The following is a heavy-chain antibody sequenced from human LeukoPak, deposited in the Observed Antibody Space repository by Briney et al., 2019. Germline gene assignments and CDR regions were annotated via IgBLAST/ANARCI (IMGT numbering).Heavy chain of an antibody. CDR2: IYYSGST. Sequence: PSETPSLTCTVSGGSISSYYWSWIRQPPGKGLEWIGYIYYSGSTNYNPSLKSRVTISVDTSKNQFSLKLSSVTAADTAVYYCARSITMVRGVSYYYYMDVWGKGTTVTISS. J-gene: IGHJ6*03. V-gene: IGHV4-59*01. CDR1: GGSISSYY. D-gene: IGHD3-10*01. CDR3: ARSITMVRGVSYYYYMDV.